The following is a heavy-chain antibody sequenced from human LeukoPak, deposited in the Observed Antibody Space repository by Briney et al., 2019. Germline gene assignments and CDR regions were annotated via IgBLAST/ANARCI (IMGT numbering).Heavy chain of an antibody. D-gene: IGHD5-18*01. Sequence: PGGSLRLSCAASGFTFSSYSMNWVRQAPGKGLEWVSSISSSSSYIYYADSVKGRFTISRDNAKNSLYLQMNSLRAEDTAVYYCARRVDTAISKHDYYYYMDVWGKGTTATVSS. CDR2: ISSSSSYI. CDR1: GFTFSSYS. V-gene: IGHV3-21*01. J-gene: IGHJ6*03. CDR3: ARRVDTAISKHDYYYYMDV.